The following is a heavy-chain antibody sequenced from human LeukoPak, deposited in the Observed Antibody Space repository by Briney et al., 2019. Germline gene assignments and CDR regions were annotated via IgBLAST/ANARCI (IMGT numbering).Heavy chain of an antibody. D-gene: IGHD3-22*01. CDR3: ARGDYYDSSGYYN. V-gene: IGHV3-21*01. CDR1: GFTFSSYS. J-gene: IGHJ4*02. Sequence: GGSLRLSCAASGFTFSSYSMNWVRQAPGKGLEWVSSISSSSSYIYYADSVKGRLTISRDNAKNSLYLQMNSLRAEDTAVYYCARGDYYDSSGYYNWGQGTLVTVSS. CDR2: ISSSSSYI.